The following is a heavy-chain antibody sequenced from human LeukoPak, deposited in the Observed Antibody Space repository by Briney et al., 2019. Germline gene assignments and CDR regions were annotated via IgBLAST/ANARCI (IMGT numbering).Heavy chain of an antibody. CDR3: ARDTGYYYYMDV. D-gene: IGHD1-14*01. Sequence: GSLRLSCAASGFTFSNYWMSWVRQAPGKGLEWVANIKQDGSERYYVDSVKGRFSISRDNAKNSLYLQMNSLRAEDTAVYYCARDTGYYYYMDVWGKGTTVTVSS. J-gene: IGHJ6*03. CDR1: GFTFSNYW. V-gene: IGHV3-7*01. CDR2: IKQDGSER.